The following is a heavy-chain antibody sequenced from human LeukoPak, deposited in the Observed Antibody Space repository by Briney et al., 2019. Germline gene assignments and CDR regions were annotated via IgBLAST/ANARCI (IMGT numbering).Heavy chain of an antibody. V-gene: IGHV3-73*01. J-gene: IGHJ5*01. Sequence: VGSPKLYFLSPGCLFNDSAMHWDRQAPGKGLEWVGRIRTKGSSYATEYAVSLNGSFTASRDDSQNPAYLQMNSLKTEDSAVYYCATAYFDSSAYLDSWGQGTLVTVSS. D-gene: IGHD3-22*01. CDR3: ATAYFDSSAYLDS. CDR1: GCLFNDSA. CDR2: IRTKGSSYAT.